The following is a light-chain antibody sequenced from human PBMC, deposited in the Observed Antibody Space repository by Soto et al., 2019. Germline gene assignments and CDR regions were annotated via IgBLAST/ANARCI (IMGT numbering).Light chain of an antibody. CDR2: GAS. CDR3: QQYGSSPLT. V-gene: IGKV3-20*01. Sequence: IVLTQSPGTLSLSPGERATLSCRASQSVSSNYLIWYQQKPGQAPRLLIYGASTRATGIPDRFSGSGSGTDFTLTISRLEPEDFAVYHWQQYGSSPLTFGGGTKVEIK. J-gene: IGKJ4*01. CDR1: QSVSSNY.